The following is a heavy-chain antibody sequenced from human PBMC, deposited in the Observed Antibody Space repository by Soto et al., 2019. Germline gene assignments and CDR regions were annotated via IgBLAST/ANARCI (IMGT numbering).Heavy chain of an antibody. CDR2: MYTSGST. J-gene: IGHJ5*02. V-gene: IGHV4-4*07. Sequence: PSETLYLTCTVSGGSISSYYWSWIRQRAGNGLEWIRRMYTSGSTSYNPSLKSRVTMSVNTSKNQFALKLSSVTDADPAVYYFAISRSSLEQLSSYWFYPWGQGTLVTVS. CDR1: GGSISSYY. D-gene: IGHD6-13*01. CDR3: AISRSSLEQLSSYWFYP.